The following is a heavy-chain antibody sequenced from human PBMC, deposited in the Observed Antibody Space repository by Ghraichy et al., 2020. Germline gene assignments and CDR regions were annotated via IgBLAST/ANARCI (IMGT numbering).Heavy chain of an antibody. J-gene: IGHJ4*02. CDR3: ARLVGATASEY. Sequence: GSLRLSCAASGFTFSDYYMSWIRQAPGKGLEWVSYISSSGGTIYYADSVKGRFTVSRDNAKNSLYLQMNSLSAEDTAVYYCARLVGATASEYWGQGALVTVSS. D-gene: IGHD1-26*01. CDR1: GFTFSDYY. V-gene: IGHV3-11*01. CDR2: ISSSGGTI.